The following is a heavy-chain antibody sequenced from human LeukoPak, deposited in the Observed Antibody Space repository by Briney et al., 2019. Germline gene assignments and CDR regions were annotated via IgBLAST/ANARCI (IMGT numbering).Heavy chain of an antibody. D-gene: IGHD1-20*01. CDR3: AKGVSGNSFYLDY. CDR2: INFDGSAK. CDR1: GFTFSTDG. J-gene: IGHJ4*02. V-gene: IGHV3-30*02. Sequence: GGSLRLSCAASGFTFSTDGIHWVRQAPGKRPEGVANINFDGSAKYYADSLKGRFTISRDNSKNTLYLEMNSLRVEDTAVCYCAKGVSGNSFYLDYWGQGTLVTVSS.